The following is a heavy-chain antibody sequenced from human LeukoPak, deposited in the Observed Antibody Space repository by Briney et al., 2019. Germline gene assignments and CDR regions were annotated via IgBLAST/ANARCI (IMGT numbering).Heavy chain of an antibody. CDR2: IYTSGST. CDR1: GGSISSYY. J-gene: IGHJ5*02. CDR3: ARRGPETWFDP. Sequence: SETLSLTCTVSGGSISSYYWSWIRQPPGKGLEWIGYIYTSGSTNYNPSLKSRVTMSVDTSKNQFSLKLSSVTAADTAVYYCARRGPETWFDPWGQGTLVTVSS. V-gene: IGHV4-4*08.